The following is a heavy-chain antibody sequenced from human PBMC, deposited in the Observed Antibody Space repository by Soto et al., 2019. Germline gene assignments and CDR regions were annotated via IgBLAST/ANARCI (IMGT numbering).Heavy chain of an antibody. CDR3: ARDLGYCRSGTCYREWFDP. D-gene: IGHD2-15*01. CDR1: GYTFTTHG. Sequence: QVQLVQSGAEVKKPGASVKVSCKASGYTFTTHGISWVRQAPGQGLEWMGWVSGDNGHTNYAQSLQVRVTMTTDTSTNTAYMELRSLISDDTAVYYCARDLGYCRSGTCYREWFDPWGQGTLVTVSS. J-gene: IGHJ5*02. V-gene: IGHV1-18*01. CDR2: VSGDNGHT.